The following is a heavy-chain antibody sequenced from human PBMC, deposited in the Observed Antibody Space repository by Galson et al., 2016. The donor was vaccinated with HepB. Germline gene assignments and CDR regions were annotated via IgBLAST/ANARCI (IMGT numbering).Heavy chain of an antibody. Sequence: QSGAEVKKPGESLQISCKGSGYSFTSYWISWVRQTPGKGLQWMGRIDPSDSYTNYSPSFQGHVTISVDESISTAYLQWSSLKAADSGMYFCERLNGDQSGYYYHYMDVWGKGTTVTVS. V-gene: IGHV5-10-1*01. J-gene: IGHJ6*03. D-gene: IGHD4-17*01. CDR1: GYSFTSYW. CDR3: ERLNGDQSGYYYHYMDV. CDR2: IDPSDSYT.